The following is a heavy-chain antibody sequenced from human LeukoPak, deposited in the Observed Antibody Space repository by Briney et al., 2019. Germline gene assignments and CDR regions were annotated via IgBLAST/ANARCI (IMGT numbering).Heavy chain of an antibody. V-gene: IGHV4-4*07. CDR1: GGSISSYY. CDR3: ARQIASAGTAGFDF. Sequence: WETLSLTCTVSGGSISSYYWSWIRQPAGKGLEWIGRIYSTGSTNYNPSLQSRVTMSVDTSKNQFSLRLRSVTAADTAVYYCARQIASAGTAGFDFWGPGALVTVSS. CDR2: IYSTGST. D-gene: IGHD6-13*01. J-gene: IGHJ4*02.